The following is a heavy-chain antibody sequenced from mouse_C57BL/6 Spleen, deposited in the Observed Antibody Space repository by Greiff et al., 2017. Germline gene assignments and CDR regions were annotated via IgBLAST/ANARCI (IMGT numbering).Heavy chain of an antibody. CDR3: ARNYYYGSSYLDY. CDR1: GFTFSSYT. D-gene: IGHD1-1*01. CDR2: ISGGGGNT. V-gene: IGHV5-9*01. J-gene: IGHJ2*01. Sequence: EVMLVESGGGLVKPGGSLKLSCAASGFTFSSYTMSWVRQTPEKRLEWVATISGGGGNTYYPDSVKGRFTISRDNAKNTLYLQMSSLRSEDTALYYCARNYYYGSSYLDYWGQGTTLTVSS.